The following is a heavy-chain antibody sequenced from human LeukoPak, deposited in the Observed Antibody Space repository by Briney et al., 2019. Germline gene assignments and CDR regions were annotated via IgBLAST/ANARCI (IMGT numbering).Heavy chain of an antibody. J-gene: IGHJ3*02. Sequence: ASVKVSCKASGYTFTSYGINWVRQAPGQGLEWMRWISAYNGNTNYAQKLQGRVTMTEDTSTDTAYMELSSLRSEDTAVYYCATGVMDYYDSSGYDAFDIWGQGTMVTVSS. CDR1: GYTFTSYG. D-gene: IGHD3-22*01. V-gene: IGHV1-18*01. CDR3: ATGVMDYYDSSGYDAFDI. CDR2: ISAYNGNT.